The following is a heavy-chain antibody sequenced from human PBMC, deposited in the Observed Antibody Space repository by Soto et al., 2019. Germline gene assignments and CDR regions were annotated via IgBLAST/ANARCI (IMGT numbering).Heavy chain of an antibody. J-gene: IGHJ4*02. V-gene: IGHV3-49*03. Sequence: EVQLMESGGGLVQPGRSLRLSCSVSGYTFGDYAVSWFRQAPGKGLEWLGFITSKAYGATTEYAASVKGRISISRDDSKSIAYLHMDSLRTEDTAVYYCSRDKRGCSVGSCYSFDCWGQGTLVTVSS. CDR3: SRDKRGCSVGSCYSFDC. D-gene: IGHD2-15*01. CDR1: GYTFGDYA. CDR2: ITSKAYGATT.